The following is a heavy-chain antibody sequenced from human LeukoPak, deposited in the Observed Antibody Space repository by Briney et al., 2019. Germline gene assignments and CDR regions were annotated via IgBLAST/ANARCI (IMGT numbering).Heavy chain of an antibody. CDR3: AGDRRDGLFDY. CDR1: GGSISTYF. D-gene: IGHD5-24*01. J-gene: IGHJ4*02. V-gene: IGHV4-59*01. Sequence: PSETLSLTCTVFGGSISTYFWSWIRQPPGKGLEWIGYIYYSGSTNYNPSLKSRVTISVDTSKNQFSLKLSSVTAADTAVYYCAGDRRDGLFDYWGQGTLVTVSS. CDR2: IYYSGST.